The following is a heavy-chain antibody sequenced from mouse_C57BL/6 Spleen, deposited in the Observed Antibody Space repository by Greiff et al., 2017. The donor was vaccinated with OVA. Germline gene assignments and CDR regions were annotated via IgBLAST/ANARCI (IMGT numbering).Heavy chain of an antibody. CDR2: IYPSDSET. CDR3: ARGGTEAWFAY. V-gene: IGHV1-61*01. CDR1: GYTFTSYW. D-gene: IGHD3-3*01. J-gene: IGHJ3*01. Sequence: QVQLKQSGAELVRPGSSVKLSCKASGYTFTSYWMDWVKQRPGQGLEWIGNIYPSDSETHYNQKFKDKATLTVDKSSSTAYMQLSSLTSEDSAVYYCARGGTEAWFAYWGQGTLVTVSA.